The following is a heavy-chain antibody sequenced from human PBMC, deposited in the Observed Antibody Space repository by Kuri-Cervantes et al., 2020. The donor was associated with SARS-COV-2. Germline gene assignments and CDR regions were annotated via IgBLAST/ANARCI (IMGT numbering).Heavy chain of an antibody. CDR3: AREYSSSWYARPDYYYGMDV. CDR2: IIPILGIA. Sequence: SVKVSCKASGGTFSSYAISWVRQAPGQGLEWMGRIIPILGIANYAQKFQGRVTITADKSTSTAYMELSSLRSEDTAVYCCAREYSSSWYARPDYYYGMDVWGQGTTVTVSS. J-gene: IGHJ6*02. D-gene: IGHD6-13*01. V-gene: IGHV1-69*04. CDR1: GGTFSSYA.